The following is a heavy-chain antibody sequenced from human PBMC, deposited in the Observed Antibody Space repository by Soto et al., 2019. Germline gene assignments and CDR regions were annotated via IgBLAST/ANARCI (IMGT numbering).Heavy chain of an antibody. J-gene: IGHJ4*02. D-gene: IGHD3-22*01. CDR1: GFSLSTSGVG. V-gene: IGHV2-5*02. CDR2: IYWDDDK. Sequence: QITLKESGPTLVKPTQTLTLTCTFSGFSLSTSGVGVGWIRQPPGKALEWLALIYWDDDKRYSPSLKSRLTNTKDTXXHXVXXTMTNMDPVDTATYYCARAPNYYDSSGYYSQLFDYWGQGTLVTVSS. CDR3: ARAPNYYDSSGYYSQLFDY.